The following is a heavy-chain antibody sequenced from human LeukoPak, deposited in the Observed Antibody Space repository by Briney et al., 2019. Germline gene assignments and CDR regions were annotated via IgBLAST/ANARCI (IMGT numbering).Heavy chain of an antibody. CDR2: IGNSGGSA. J-gene: IGHJ4*02. D-gene: IGHD3-10*01. CDR3: AKRASGSGTSLYYFDY. CDR1: EFTFTSYE. Sequence: GGSLRLSCAASEFTFTSYELNWVRQAPGKGLEWVSLIGNSGGSAFYADSVKGRFTISRDNSKNTLYLQMSSLRVEDTAVYYCAKRASGSGTSLYYFDYWGQGTLVTVSS. V-gene: IGHV3-23*01.